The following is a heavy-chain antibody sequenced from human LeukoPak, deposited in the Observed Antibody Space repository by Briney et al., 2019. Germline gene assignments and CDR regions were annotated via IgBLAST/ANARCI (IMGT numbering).Heavy chain of an antibody. J-gene: IGHJ4*02. CDR3: ARDLYYYDSSGYFPYAFDY. Sequence: GASVKVSCKASGVTFNNYTINWVRQARGQGLEWMGGIIPFFEAPNYAQKFQGRLTITADELTSTAHMELSSLRSEDTAVYYCARDLYYYDSSGYFPYAFDYWGQGTLVTVSS. CDR1: GVTFNNYT. D-gene: IGHD3-22*01. CDR2: IIPFFEAP. V-gene: IGHV1-69*13.